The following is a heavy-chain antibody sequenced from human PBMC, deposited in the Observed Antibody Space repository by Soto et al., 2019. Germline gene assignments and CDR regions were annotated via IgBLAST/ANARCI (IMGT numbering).Heavy chain of an antibody. Sequence: QVQLQESGPGLVKPSETLSLTCTVSGDSISSYYWSWIRQPPGKGLEWIGYIYYSGSTNYNPSLKSRVTISVVATTKQLSLKLSCVTAADAAVYYCGRGGGRVVTSSQYYYYYGMDVWGQGTTVTVSS. CDR2: IYYSGST. CDR3: GRGGGRVVTSSQYYYYYGMDV. D-gene: IGHD3-22*01. V-gene: IGHV4-59*01. CDR1: GDSISSYY. J-gene: IGHJ6*02.